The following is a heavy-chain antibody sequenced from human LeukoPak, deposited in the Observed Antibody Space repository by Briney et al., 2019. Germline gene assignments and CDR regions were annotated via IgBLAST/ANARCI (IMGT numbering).Heavy chain of an antibody. Sequence: GGSVKVSCKVSRYTLTELSMHWVRQAPGKGREWMGGFDPEDDETIYAQKFQGRVTMTEDTSTDTAYMELSSLRSEDTAVYYCATADGAAAGTGAAYELGFDYWGQGTLVTVSS. V-gene: IGHV1-24*01. J-gene: IGHJ4*02. D-gene: IGHD6-13*01. CDR3: ATADGAAAGTGAAYELGFDY. CDR2: FDPEDDET. CDR1: RYTLTELS.